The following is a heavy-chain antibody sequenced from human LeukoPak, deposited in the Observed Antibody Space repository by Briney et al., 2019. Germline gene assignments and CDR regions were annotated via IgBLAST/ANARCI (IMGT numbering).Heavy chain of an antibody. CDR2: INHSGST. CDR3: ARGGQWLVFFDY. Sequence: SETLSLTCAVYGGSFSGYYWSWIRQPPGKGLEWIGEINHSGSTNYNPSLKSRVTVSVDTSKNQFSLKLSSVTAADTAVYYCARGGQWLVFFDYWGQGTLVTVSS. J-gene: IGHJ4*02. CDR1: GGSFSGYY. D-gene: IGHD6-19*01. V-gene: IGHV4-34*01.